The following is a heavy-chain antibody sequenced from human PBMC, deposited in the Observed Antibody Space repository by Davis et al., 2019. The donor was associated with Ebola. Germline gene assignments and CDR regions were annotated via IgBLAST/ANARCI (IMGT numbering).Heavy chain of an antibody. V-gene: IGHV3-33*01. D-gene: IGHD6-6*01. J-gene: IGHJ4*02. CDR2: IWYDGSNK. CDR3: ARDRQLAYYFDY. Sequence: PGGSLRLSCAASGFTFSSYGMHWVRQAPGKGLEWVAVIWYDGSNKYYADSVKGRFTISRDNSKNTLYLQMNSLRAEDTAVYYCARDRQLAYYFDYWGQGTLVTVSS. CDR1: GFTFSSYG.